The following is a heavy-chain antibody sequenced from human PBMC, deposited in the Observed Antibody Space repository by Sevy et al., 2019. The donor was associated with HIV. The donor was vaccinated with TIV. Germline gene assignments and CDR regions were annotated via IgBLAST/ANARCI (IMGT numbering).Heavy chain of an antibody. Sequence: GGSLRLSCAASRFIFSDYAMAWVRQAPGKGLEWVSGIGNGGGGSNYADSVKGRFTVSRDNSKDTLYLQMNNLRSDDTAVYYCAKLQGAVALNDAFVIWGQGTMVTVSS. V-gene: IGHV3-23*01. CDR2: IGNGGGGS. CDR3: AKLQGAVALNDAFVI. CDR1: RFIFSDYA. D-gene: IGHD6-19*01. J-gene: IGHJ3*02.